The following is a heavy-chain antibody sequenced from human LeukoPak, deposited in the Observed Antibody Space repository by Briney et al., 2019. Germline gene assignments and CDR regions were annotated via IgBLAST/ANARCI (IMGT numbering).Heavy chain of an antibody. CDR3: AKRVNTGSFDP. CDR2: IKQDGSVK. CDR1: GFTFSNFW. J-gene: IGHJ5*02. D-gene: IGHD1-1*01. Sequence: PGGSLRLSCAASGFTFSNFWMNWVRQAPGKGLEWVANIKQDGSVKHYVDSVKGRFTISRDNTKNSLYLQMNSLRAEDTAVYYCAKRVNTGSFDPWGQGTPVTVSS. V-gene: IGHV3-7*01.